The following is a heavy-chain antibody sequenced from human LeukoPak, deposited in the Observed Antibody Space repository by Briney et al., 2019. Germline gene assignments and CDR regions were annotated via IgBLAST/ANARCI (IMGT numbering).Heavy chain of an antibody. CDR3: ARWSGSSGPFDY. Sequence: SETLSLTCTVSGGSISTFHWSWIRQPPGKGLEWIGYMDYSGRTKYISSLKSRITMSVDTSKNQFSLGLSSVTAADTAVYYCARWSGSSGPFDYWGQGTLVTVSS. CDR2: MDYSGRT. CDR1: GGSISTFH. D-gene: IGHD3-3*01. J-gene: IGHJ4*02. V-gene: IGHV4-59*01.